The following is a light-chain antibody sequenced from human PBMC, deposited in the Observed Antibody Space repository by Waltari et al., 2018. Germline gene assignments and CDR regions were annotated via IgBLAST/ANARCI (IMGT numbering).Light chain of an antibody. J-gene: IGKJ2*01. Sequence: EIVMTQSPATLSVSPGERATLSCRASQSVSTNLAWYQQKPGQAPRHLIYGASTRATGIPDRISGSGSGTEFTLTISSLQSEDFAVYYCQHYNDWYTFGQGTKLEI. CDR2: GAS. V-gene: IGKV3-15*01. CDR3: QHYNDWYT. CDR1: QSVSTN.